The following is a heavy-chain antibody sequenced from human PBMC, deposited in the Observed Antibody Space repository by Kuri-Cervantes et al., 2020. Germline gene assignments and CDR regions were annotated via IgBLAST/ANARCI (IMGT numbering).Heavy chain of an antibody. CDR2: ISGGSDRT. Sequence: GGSLRLSCAASGFTFSAAWMNWVRQAPGKGLEWVSYISGGSDRTYHADTVQGRFAISRDNSKNTLYLQMNTLRAEDTAVYYCAKGDSVVVTARDAFDIWGQGTMVTVSS. CDR1: GFTFSAAW. CDR3: AKGDSVVVTARDAFDI. J-gene: IGHJ3*02. D-gene: IGHD2-21*02. V-gene: IGHV3-23*01.